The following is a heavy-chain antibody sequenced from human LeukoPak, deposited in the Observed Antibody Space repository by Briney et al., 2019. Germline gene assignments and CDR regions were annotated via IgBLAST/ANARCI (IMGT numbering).Heavy chain of an antibody. CDR1: GCTFTGYY. J-gene: IGHJ4*02. CDR3: ARGESTALMGDY. D-gene: IGHD5-24*01. V-gene: IGHV1-18*04. Sequence: ASVKVSCKASGCTFTGYYIRWVRQAPGQGLEWMGWIIPIFGTTNYAQKLQGRVTITTDTSTSTAYMELSSLRSDDTAVYYCARGESTALMGDYWGQGTLVTVSS. CDR2: IIPIFGTT.